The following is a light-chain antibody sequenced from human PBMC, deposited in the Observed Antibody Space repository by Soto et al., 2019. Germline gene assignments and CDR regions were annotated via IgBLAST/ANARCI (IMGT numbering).Light chain of an antibody. Sequence: QSALTQPRSVSGSPKQSVTISCTGTNSDGGTYNYVSWFQQHPGKAPKLMISDVSKRPSGVPDRFSGSKSGNTASLTISGLQAEDEADYYSCSYAGSYIVLFGGGTKLNVL. CDR3: CSYAGSYIVL. CDR2: DVS. J-gene: IGLJ2*01. CDR1: NSDGGTYNY. V-gene: IGLV2-11*01.